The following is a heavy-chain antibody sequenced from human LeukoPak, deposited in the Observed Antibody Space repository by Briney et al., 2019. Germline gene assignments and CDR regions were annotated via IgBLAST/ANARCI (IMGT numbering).Heavy chain of an antibody. CDR2: IYYSGST. D-gene: IGHD4-17*01. J-gene: IGHJ4*02. V-gene: IGHV4-30-4*01. CDR1: GGSISSGDYY. Sequence: PSQTLSLTCTVSGGSISSGDYYWSWIRQPPGKGLEWIGYIYYSGSTYYNPSLKSRVTISVDTSKNQFSPKLSSVTAADTAVYYCATVNDYGDYEDYWGQGTLVTVSS. CDR3: ATVNDYGDYEDY.